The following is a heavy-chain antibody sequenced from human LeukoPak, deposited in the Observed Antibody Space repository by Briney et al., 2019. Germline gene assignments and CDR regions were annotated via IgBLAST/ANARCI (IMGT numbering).Heavy chain of an antibody. CDR3: ARGELLVDY. V-gene: IGHV1-2*02. CDR2: INPNSGDT. Sequence: ASVKVSCKASGYPFTDQFINWVRQAPGRGLEWMGWINPNSGDTNYEQRSQGRVTMTRDTSISTAYMDLTRLASDDTAVYYCARGELLVDYWGQGTLVTVSS. CDR1: GYPFTDQF. J-gene: IGHJ4*02. D-gene: IGHD3-10*01.